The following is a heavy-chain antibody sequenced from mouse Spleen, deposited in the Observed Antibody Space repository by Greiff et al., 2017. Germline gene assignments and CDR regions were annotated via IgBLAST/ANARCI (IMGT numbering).Heavy chain of an antibody. CDR2: IDPETGGT. J-gene: IGHJ3*01. D-gene: IGHD3-2*01. CDR3: TKGQLGLLPWFAY. V-gene: IGHV1-15*01. CDR1: GYTFTDYE. Sequence: QVQLVESGAELVRPGASVTLSCKASGYTFTDYEMHWVKQTPVHGLEWIGAIDPETGGTAYNQKFKGKAILTADKSSSTAYMELRSLTSEDSAVYYCTKGQLGLLPWFAYWGQGTLVTVSA.